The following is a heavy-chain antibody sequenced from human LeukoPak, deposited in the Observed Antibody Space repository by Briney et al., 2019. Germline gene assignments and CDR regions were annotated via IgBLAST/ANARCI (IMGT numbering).Heavy chain of an antibody. V-gene: IGHV3-21*04. D-gene: IGHD6-13*01. CDR2: IRSSTTYV. CDR3: AKEGAAAIHDAFDI. CDR1: GFTFSNYN. Sequence: NTGGSLRLSCAASGFTFSNYNMNWVRQAPGKGLEWVSSIRSSTTYVYYADSVKGRFTISRDNSKNTLYLQMNSLRAEDTAVYYCAKEGAAAIHDAFDIWGQGTMVTVSS. J-gene: IGHJ3*02.